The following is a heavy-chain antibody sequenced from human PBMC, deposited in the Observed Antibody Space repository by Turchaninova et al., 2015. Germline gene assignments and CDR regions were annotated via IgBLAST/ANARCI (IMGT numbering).Heavy chain of an antibody. D-gene: IGHD4-17*01. Sequence: QLQLQESGSGLVKPSQTLSLTCAVSGGSISRGGYSWSWIRQPPGKGLEWLGYMYQSGSTYYNPSRKSRVTRAGDRSKNQFSLEVSSVTAADTAIYYCARKTTDDDSLDIWGQGTMVTVSS. V-gene: IGHV4-30-2*01. J-gene: IGHJ3*02. CDR1: GGSISRGGYS. CDR2: MYQSGST. CDR3: ARKTTDDDSLDI.